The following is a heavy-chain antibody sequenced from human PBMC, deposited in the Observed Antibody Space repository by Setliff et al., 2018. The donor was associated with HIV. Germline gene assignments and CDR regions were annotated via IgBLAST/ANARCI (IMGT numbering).Heavy chain of an antibody. CDR1: GGSISNYY. V-gene: IGHV4-4*08. CDR2: ISSSGRT. J-gene: IGHJ4*02. Sequence: SETLSLTCTVSGGSISNYYWSWIRQPPGKGLEWIGYISSSGRTSYSPSLKSRVTMSLDTSKNQYSLKVNSVTAADTAVYYCIIAYSSGWLAPMGFDSWGQGTLVTVSS. CDR3: IIAYSSGWLAPMGFDS. D-gene: IGHD6-19*01.